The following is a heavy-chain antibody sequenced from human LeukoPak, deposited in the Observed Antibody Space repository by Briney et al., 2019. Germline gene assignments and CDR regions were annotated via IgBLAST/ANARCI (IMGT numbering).Heavy chain of an antibody. Sequence: PSQTLSLTCAVSGGSISSGGYSWSWIRQPPGKGLEWIGYIYHSGSTYYNPSLKSRVTMSVDTSKNQFSLKLSSVTAADTAVYYCAGAGSGYSFDIWGQGTMVTVSS. CDR1: GGSISSGGYS. V-gene: IGHV4-30-2*02. CDR3: AGAGSGYSFDI. D-gene: IGHD3-22*01. J-gene: IGHJ3*02. CDR2: IYHSGST.